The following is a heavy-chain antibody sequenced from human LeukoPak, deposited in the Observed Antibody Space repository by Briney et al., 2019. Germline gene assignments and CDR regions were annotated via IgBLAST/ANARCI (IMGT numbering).Heavy chain of an antibody. CDR2: TSYDGSKE. D-gene: IGHD2-2*01. CDR1: GFTFSSFA. V-gene: IGHV3-30-3*01. J-gene: IGHJ2*01. CDR3: ARSPSPPTRLPNWYFDL. Sequence: GGSLRLSCVASGFTFSSFAMHWVRQAPGKGLEWVAVTSYDGSKEYYADSVKGRFTISRDISKNTLYLQLNSLRTEDTAMYYCARSPSPPTRLPNWYFDLWGRGTLVTVSS.